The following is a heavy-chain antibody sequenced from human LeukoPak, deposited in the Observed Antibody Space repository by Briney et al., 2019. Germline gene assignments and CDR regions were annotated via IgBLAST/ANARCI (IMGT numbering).Heavy chain of an antibody. J-gene: IGHJ4*02. Sequence: SETLSLTCTVSGGSISSYYWSWIRQPPGKGLEWLGYIYYSGSTNYNPSLKSRVTISVDTSKNQFSLKPSSVTAADTAVYYCARGCSTSCPVDYWGQGTLVTVSS. CDR3: ARGCSTSCPVDY. D-gene: IGHD2-2*01. V-gene: IGHV4-59*01. CDR2: IYYSGST. CDR1: GGSISSYY.